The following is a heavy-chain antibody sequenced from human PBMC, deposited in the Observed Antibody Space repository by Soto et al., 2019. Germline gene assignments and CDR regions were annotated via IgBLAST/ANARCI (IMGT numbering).Heavy chain of an antibody. Sequence: PSETLSLTCAVYGGSFSGYYWGWIRQPPGKGLEWIGSIYYSGSTYYNPSLKSRVTISVDTSKNQFSLKLSSVTAADTAVYYCASKDYDILTLDYWGQGTLVTVSS. V-gene: IGHV4-39*01. CDR3: ASKDYDILTLDY. CDR2: IYYSGST. D-gene: IGHD3-9*01. J-gene: IGHJ4*02. CDR1: GGSFSGYY.